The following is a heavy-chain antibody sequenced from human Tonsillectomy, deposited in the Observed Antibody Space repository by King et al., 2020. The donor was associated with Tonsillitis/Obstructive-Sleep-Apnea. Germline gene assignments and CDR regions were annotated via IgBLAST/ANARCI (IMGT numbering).Heavy chain of an antibody. CDR2: IYYSGST. CDR1: GGSISSYY. D-gene: IGHD3-16*01. Sequence: QLQESGPGLVKPSETLSLTCTVSGGSISSYYWSWIRQPPGKGLEWIGYIYYSGSTNYNPSLKSRVTISVDTSKNQFSLKLSSVTAADTAVYYCARADDWERYYYMDVWGKGTTVTVSS. CDR3: ARADDWERYYYMDV. J-gene: IGHJ6*03. V-gene: IGHV4-59*01.